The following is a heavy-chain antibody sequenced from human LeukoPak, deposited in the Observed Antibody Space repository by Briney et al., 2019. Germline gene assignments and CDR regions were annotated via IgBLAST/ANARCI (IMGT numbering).Heavy chain of an antibody. Sequence: ASVKVSCKASGYTFTGYYMHWVRQAPGQGLEWMGRINPNSGGTNYAQKFHGRVTMTRDTSISTAYMELSRLRSDDTAVYYCAREGRAKMATISLRRYFDYWGQGTLVTVSS. D-gene: IGHD5-24*01. J-gene: IGHJ4*02. V-gene: IGHV1-2*06. CDR3: AREGRAKMATISLRRYFDY. CDR2: INPNSGGT. CDR1: GYTFTGYY.